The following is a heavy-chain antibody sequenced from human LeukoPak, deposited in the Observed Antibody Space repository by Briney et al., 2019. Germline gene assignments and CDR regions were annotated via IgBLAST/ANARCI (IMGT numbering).Heavy chain of an antibody. CDR2: ISAYNGNT. CDR3: ARVAAAGTSGVDY. CDR1: GYTFTSYG. D-gene: IGHD6-13*01. Sequence: VASVKVSCKASGYTFTSYGISWVRQAPGQGLEWMGWISAYNGNTNYAQKYQARVTMTTDTSTSTAYMELRSLRSDDTAVYYCARVAAAGTSGVDYWGQGTLVTVSS. V-gene: IGHV1-18*01. J-gene: IGHJ4*02.